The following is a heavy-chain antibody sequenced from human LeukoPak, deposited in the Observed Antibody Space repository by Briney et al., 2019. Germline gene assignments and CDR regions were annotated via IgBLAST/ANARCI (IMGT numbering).Heavy chain of an antibody. D-gene: IGHD2-2*01. CDR3: ARAGIGNALDY. J-gene: IGHJ4*02. CDR2: IWYDGSNK. V-gene: IGHV3-33*01. CDR1: GFTFSKYG. Sequence: GMSLRLSCAASGFTFSKYGMNWVRQAPGKGLEWVAIIWYDGSNKYFADSVMGRFTIFKDNSKNTVYLQMNSLRIEDTAVYHCARAGIGNALDYWGQGTQVTVSS.